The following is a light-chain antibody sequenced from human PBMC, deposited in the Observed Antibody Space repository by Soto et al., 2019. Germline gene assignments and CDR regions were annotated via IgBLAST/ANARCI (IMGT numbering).Light chain of an antibody. CDR1: QDIKYD. CDR2: SAS. CDR3: LQYRSFPWT. V-gene: IGKV1-17*01. Sequence: DIQVTQSPSSLSASVGDKVTITCRASQDIKYDLGWYQQKPGTAPKRLIYSASSLQSGVPSRFSGSGSETEFTLTISSLQTEDFATYYCLQYRSFPWTFGQGTKVEIK. J-gene: IGKJ1*01.